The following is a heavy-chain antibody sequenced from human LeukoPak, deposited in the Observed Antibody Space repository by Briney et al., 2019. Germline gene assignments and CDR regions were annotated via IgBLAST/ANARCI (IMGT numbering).Heavy chain of an antibody. D-gene: IGHD5-18*01. CDR2: ISWNSGSI. Sequence: GRSLRLSCAASGFTFDDYAMHWVRQAPGKGLEWVSGISWNSGSIGYADSVKGRFTISRDNAKNSLYLQMNSLRAEDTALYYCTKTSGYSYGELDYWGQGTLVTVSS. CDR3: TKTSGYSYGELDY. CDR1: GFTFDDYA. J-gene: IGHJ4*02. V-gene: IGHV3-9*01.